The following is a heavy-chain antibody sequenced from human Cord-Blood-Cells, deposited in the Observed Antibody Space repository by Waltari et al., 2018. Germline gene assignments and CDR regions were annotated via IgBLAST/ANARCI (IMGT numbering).Heavy chain of an antibody. CDR1: GGTFSSSA. J-gene: IGHJ2*01. Sequence: QVQLVQSGAEVKKPGSSVKVSCKASGGTFSSSAISWVRQAAGQGLEWMGGIIPIFGTANYAQKFQGRVTITADESTSTAYMELSSLRSEDTAVYYCARGGSWGMRNWYFNLWGRGTLVTVSS. V-gene: IGHV1-69*01. CDR3: ARGGSWGMRNWYFNL. D-gene: IGHD6-13*01. CDR2: IIPIFGTA.